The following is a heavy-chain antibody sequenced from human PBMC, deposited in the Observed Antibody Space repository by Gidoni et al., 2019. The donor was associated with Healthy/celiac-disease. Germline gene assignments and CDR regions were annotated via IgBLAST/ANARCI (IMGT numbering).Heavy chain of an antibody. J-gene: IGHJ6*02. D-gene: IGHD1-1*01. CDR2: IYYSGST. V-gene: IGHV4-39*01. CDR1: GDSISSSSYY. Sequence: QLQLQESGPGLVKPSEPLYLTCTVSGDSISSSSYYWGWIRQPPGKGLDGIGSIYYSGSTYYNPSLKSRVTISVDTSKNQFSLKLSSVTAADTAVYYCSGNPYYYYGMDVWGQGTTVTVSS. CDR3: SGNPYYYYGMDV.